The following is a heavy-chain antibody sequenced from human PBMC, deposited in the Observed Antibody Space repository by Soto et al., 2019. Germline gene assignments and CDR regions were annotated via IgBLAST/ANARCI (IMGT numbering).Heavy chain of an antibody. CDR3: ARDPLTVTIFGVVINRNFDY. CDR1: GYTFTSYG. D-gene: IGHD3-3*01. Sequence: GASVKVSCKAAGYTFTSYGISWVRQAPGQGLEWMGWISAYNGNTNYAQKLQGRVTMTTDTSTSTAYMELRSLRSDDTAVYYCARDPLTVTIFGVVINRNFDYWGQGTLVTVSS. V-gene: IGHV1-18*01. J-gene: IGHJ4*02. CDR2: ISAYNGNT.